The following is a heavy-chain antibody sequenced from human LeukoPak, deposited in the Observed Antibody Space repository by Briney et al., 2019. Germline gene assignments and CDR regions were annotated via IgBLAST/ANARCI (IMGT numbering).Heavy chain of an antibody. CDR3: AKDTNSYYYDSSGYYFDY. J-gene: IGHJ4*02. Sequence: ETLSLTCTVSGGSFNNYYWSWVRQPPGKGLEWVSAISGSGGSTYYADSVKGRFTISRDNSRNTLYLQMNSLRAEDTAVYYCAKDTNSYYYDSSGYYFDYWGQGTLVTVSS. V-gene: IGHV3-23*01. D-gene: IGHD3-22*01. CDR2: ISGSGGST. CDR1: GGSFNNYY.